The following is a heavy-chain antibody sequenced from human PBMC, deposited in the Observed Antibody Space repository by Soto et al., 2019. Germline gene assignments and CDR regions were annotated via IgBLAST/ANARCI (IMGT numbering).Heavy chain of an antibody. CDR2: IDGSGRNT. Sequence: GGSLRLSCAASGFTFSSYAMSWVRRAPGKGLEWVSGIDGSGRNTYYADSVKGRFTISRDNSKNTLSVQMDSLRVGDTALYYCAKDGGSVCSGGTCYFQAPDYWGQGTLVTVSS. CDR3: AKDGGSVCSGGTCYFQAPDY. V-gene: IGHV3-23*01. J-gene: IGHJ4*02. CDR1: GFTFSSYA. D-gene: IGHD2-15*01.